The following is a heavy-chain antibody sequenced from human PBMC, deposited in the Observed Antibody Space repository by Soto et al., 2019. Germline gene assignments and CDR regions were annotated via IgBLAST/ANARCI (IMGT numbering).Heavy chain of an antibody. CDR3: TTDGGVCVYPWYWA. CDR2: LKSKSDGGTS. V-gene: IGHV3-15*01. CDR1: GFTFSNAW. J-gene: IGHJ5*02. Sequence: AEGSLRLSCAASGFTFSNAWMSWVRQAPGKGLEWVGRLKSKSDGGTSDYAAPVKGRFSISRDESKNTLYLQMNSLKTEDTAVYHCTTDGGVCVYPWYWAWRQLPLVT. D-gene: IGHD2-8*02.